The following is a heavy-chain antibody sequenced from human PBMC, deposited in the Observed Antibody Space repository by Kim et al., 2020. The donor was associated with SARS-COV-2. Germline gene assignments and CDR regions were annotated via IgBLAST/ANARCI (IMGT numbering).Heavy chain of an antibody. CDR3: AGHLGGDWVFFDY. V-gene: IGHV4-61*07. Sequence: CNPSRKSRVTISVDTSKNQFSLKLSSVTAADTAVYYWAGHLGGDWVFFDYWGQGTLVTVSS. D-gene: IGHD2-21*02. J-gene: IGHJ4*02.